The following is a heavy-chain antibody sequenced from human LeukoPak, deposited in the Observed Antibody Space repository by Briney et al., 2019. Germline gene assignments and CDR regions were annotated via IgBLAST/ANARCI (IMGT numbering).Heavy chain of an antibody. J-gene: IGHJ4*02. CDR3: ARSLPPAMFSLDY. CDR1: GGSISSYY. CDR2: IYYSGST. D-gene: IGHD2-2*01. V-gene: IGHV4-59*01. Sequence: SETLSLTCTVSGGSISSYYWSWIRQPPGKRLEWIGYIYYSGSTNYNPSLKTRVTISVDTSKNQFSLKLTSVTAADTAVYYCARSLPPAMFSLDYWGQGTLVTVSS.